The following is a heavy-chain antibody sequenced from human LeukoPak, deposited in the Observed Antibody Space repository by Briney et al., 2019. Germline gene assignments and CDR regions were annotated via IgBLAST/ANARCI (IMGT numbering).Heavy chain of an antibody. J-gene: IGHJ4*02. CDR2: ISSSSSTI. CDR3: ACPAAKPECGY. CDR1: GFTFSTYS. V-gene: IGHV3-48*02. Sequence: GGSLRLSCAASGFTFSTYSMNWVRQAPGKGLEWVSYISSSSSTIYYAGSVKGRFTISRDNAKNSLSLQMNSLRDEDTAVYYCACPAAKPECGYWGQGTLVTVSS. D-gene: IGHD2-2*02.